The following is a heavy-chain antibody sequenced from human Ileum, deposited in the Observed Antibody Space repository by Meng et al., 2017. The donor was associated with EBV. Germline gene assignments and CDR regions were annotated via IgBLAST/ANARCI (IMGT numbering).Heavy chain of an antibody. CDR1: GGSISSSNW. V-gene: IGHV4-4*03. J-gene: IGHJ4*02. CDR3: ARVGQWLPIDY. CDR2: IYHSGST. Sequence: QGQLQGSGPGLGRPPGTLSLTCAVSGGSISSSNWWSWVRQPPGKGLEWIGEIYHSGSTNYNPSLKSRVTISVDKSKNQFSLNLSSVTAADTAVYYCARVGQWLPIDYWGQGTLVTVSS. D-gene: IGHD6-19*01.